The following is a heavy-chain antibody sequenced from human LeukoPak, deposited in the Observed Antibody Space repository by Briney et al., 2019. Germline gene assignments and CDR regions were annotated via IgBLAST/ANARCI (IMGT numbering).Heavy chain of an antibody. CDR3: ARVRGYSGYEYYFDY. V-gene: IGHV3-53*01. CDR2: IYSGGST. Sequence: GGSLRLSCAASGFTVSNHFMSWVRQAPGKGLEWVSIIYSGGSTYSADSVKGRFTISRDNAKNSLYLQMNSLRAEDTAVYYCARVRGYSGYEYYFDYWGQGTLVTVSS. J-gene: IGHJ4*02. D-gene: IGHD5-12*01. CDR1: GFTVSNHF.